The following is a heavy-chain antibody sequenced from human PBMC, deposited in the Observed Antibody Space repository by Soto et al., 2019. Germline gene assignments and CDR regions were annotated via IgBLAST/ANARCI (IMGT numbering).Heavy chain of an antibody. CDR3: ARDAHIVVVTAIRALGY. V-gene: IGHV1-46*01. CDR1: GYTFTSYG. CDR2: INPSGGST. J-gene: IGHJ4*02. D-gene: IGHD2-21*02. Sequence: ASVKVSCKASGYTFTSYGISWVRQAPGQGLEWMGWINPSGGSTSYAQKFQGRVTMTRDTSTSTVYMELSSLRSEDTAVYYCARDAHIVVVTAIRALGYWGQGTLVTVS.